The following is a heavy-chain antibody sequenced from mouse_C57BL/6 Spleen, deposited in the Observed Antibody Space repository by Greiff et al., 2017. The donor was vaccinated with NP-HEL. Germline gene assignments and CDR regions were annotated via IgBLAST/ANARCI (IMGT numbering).Heavy chain of an antibody. CDR1: GFTFSDYG. CDR2: ISSGSSTI. V-gene: IGHV5-17*01. D-gene: IGHD2-4*01. CDR3: ARSYYDYDDWFAD. J-gene: IGHJ3*01. Sequence: EVMLVESGGGLVKPGGSLKLSCAASGFTFSDYGMHWVRQAPEKGLEWVAYISSGSSTIYYADTVKGRFTISGDNAKNTLFLQMTSLRSEDTAMYYCARSYYDYDDWFADWGQGTLVTVSA.